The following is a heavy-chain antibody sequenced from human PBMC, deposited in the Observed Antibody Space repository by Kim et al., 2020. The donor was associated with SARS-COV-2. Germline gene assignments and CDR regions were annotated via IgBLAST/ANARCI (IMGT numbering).Heavy chain of an antibody. CDR2: ISSSSSFI. CDR3: ARRNCRSTSCYSDY. CDR1: EFTFSSYS. V-gene: IGHV3-21*01. J-gene: IGHJ4*02. D-gene: IGHD2-2*01. Sequence: GWSLRLSCAASEFTFSSYSMNWVRQAPGKGLEWVSSISSSSSFIYYADSVKGRFTISRDNAKNSLYLQMNSLRAEDTAMYYCARRNCRSTSCYSDYWGQGTLVTLPS.